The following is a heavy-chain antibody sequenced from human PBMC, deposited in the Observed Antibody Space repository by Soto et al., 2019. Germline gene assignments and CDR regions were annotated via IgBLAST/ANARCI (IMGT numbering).Heavy chain of an antibody. CDR1: GGSFSGYY. J-gene: IGHJ5*02. D-gene: IGHD2-2*01. CDR3: AGTPSVGVPAPHQKDDWFDP. V-gene: IGHV4-34*01. Sequence: PSATLSLTCAVYGGSFSGYYWSWIRQPPGKVLEWIGEINHSGSTNYNPSLKSRVTISVDTSKNQFSLELSSVTAADTAVYYCAGTPSVGVPAPHQKDDWFDPWGQGXLVTVYS. CDR2: INHSGST.